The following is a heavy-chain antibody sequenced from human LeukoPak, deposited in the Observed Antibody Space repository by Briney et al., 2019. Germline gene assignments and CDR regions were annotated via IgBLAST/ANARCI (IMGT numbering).Heavy chain of an antibody. D-gene: IGHD1-1*01. V-gene: IGHV4-59*12. J-gene: IGHJ5*02. Sequence: SETLSLTCTVSGGSISNYYWSWIRQPPGKGLEWIGYIYYSGNTNYNPSLKSRVTVSVDTSKNQFSLKLSSVTAADTAVYYCARGGFSTGSRGFFDPWGQGTLVTVSS. CDR2: IYYSGNT. CDR1: GGSISNYY. CDR3: ARGGFSTGSRGFFDP.